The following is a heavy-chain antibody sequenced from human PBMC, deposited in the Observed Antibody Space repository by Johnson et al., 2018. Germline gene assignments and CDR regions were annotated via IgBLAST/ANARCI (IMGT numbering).Heavy chain of an antibody. Sequence: QVQLQESGPGLVKPSETLSLTCTVSGGSISSYYWSWIRQPPGKGLEWIGYIYYSGSTNYNPSLQSRVTIPVDTSKNQFSLKLSSVTAADTAVYYCARGYSSLIDYYYYMDVWGKGTTVTVSS. V-gene: IGHV4-59*01. D-gene: IGHD2-21*01. J-gene: IGHJ6*03. CDR1: GGSISSYY. CDR3: ARGYSSLIDYYYYMDV. CDR2: IYYSGST.